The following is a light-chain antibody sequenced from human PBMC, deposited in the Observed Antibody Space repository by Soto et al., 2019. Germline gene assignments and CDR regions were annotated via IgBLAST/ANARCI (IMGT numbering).Light chain of an antibody. J-gene: IGKJ1*01. CDR3: QQYGTSPPWT. CDR2: GAS. CDR1: QSVSNNY. Sequence: EIVLTQSPGTLSLSPGERATLSCRAIQSVSNNYLAWYQQKPGQAPRLLIYGASNGATGIPDRFSGSGSGTDFTLTISRLEPEDFAVYFCQQYGTSPPWTFGQGTKVDIK. V-gene: IGKV3-20*01.